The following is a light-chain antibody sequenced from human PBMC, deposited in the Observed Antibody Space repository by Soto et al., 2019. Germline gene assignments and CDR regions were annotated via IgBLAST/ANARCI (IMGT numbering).Light chain of an antibody. CDR3: QYYSNWPPWT. J-gene: IGKJ1*01. CDR1: QSISSN. Sequence: EIVMTQSAATLSVSPGERATLSCRASQSISSNLAWYQQKPGQAPRLLIYGASTRVTGIPARFSGSGSGTEFTLTISSLQSEDFAVYYCQYYSNWPPWTFG. CDR2: GAS. V-gene: IGKV3-15*01.